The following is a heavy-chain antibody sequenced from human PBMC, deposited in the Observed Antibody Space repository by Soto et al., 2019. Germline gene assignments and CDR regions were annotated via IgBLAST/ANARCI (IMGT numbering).Heavy chain of an antibody. D-gene: IGHD3-16*01. V-gene: IGHV1-69*01. CDR3: ALRGEQLRPYYYYGMDV. CDR2: IIPIFGTA. J-gene: IGHJ6*02. CDR1: GGTFSSYA. Sequence: QVQLVQSGAEVKKPGSSVKVSCKASGGTFSSYAISWVRQAPGQGLEWMGGIIPIFGTANYAQKFQGRVTITEDESTSTAYMELSSLRSEDTAVYYCALRGEQLRPYYYYGMDVWGQGTTVTVSS.